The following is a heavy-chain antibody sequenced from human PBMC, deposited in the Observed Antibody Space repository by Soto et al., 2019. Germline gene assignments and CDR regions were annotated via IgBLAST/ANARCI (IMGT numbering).Heavy chain of an antibody. J-gene: IGHJ6*03. CDR2: ISSSSSTI. CDR3: AREYLDYGDYERYYYYYYYMDV. D-gene: IGHD4-17*01. Sequence: GGSLRLSCAASGFTFSSYSMNWVRQAPGKGLEWVSYISSSSSTIYYADSVKGRFTISRDNAKNSLYLQMNSLRAEDTAVYYCAREYLDYGDYERYYYYYYYMDVWGKGTTVTVSS. V-gene: IGHV3-48*01. CDR1: GFTFSSYS.